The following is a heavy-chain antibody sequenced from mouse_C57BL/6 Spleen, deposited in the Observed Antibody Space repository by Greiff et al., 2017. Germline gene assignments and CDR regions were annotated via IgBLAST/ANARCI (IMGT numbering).Heavy chain of an antibody. CDR2: IDPSDSYT. V-gene: IGHV1-69*01. CDR3: ARSLITTVVAPLDD. D-gene: IGHD1-1*01. J-gene: IGHJ2*01. CDR1: GYTFTSYW. Sequence: VQLQQPGAELVMPGASVKLSCKASGYTFTSYWMHWVKQRPGQGLEWIGEIDPSDSYTNYNQKFKGKSTLTVDKSSSTAYMQLSSLTSEDSAVYYCARSLITTVVAPLDDWGQGTTLTVSS.